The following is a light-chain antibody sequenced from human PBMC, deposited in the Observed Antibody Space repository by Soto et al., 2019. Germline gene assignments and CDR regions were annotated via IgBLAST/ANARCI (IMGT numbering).Light chain of an antibody. CDR3: LPYNSY. Sequence: DIPMTQSPSTTSASVGDRVTITCRASQSISNRLAWYQQKRGKAPKVLIYEASSLESGVPSRFSGSGSWTEFTLAISSLQPDDFASYYRLPYNSYFGEGNKVEI. CDR2: EAS. J-gene: IGKJ2*01. CDR1: QSISNR. V-gene: IGKV1-5*01.